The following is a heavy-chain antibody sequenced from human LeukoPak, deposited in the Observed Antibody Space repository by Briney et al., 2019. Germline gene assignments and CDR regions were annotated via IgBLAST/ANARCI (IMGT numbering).Heavy chain of an antibody. CDR3: ARADCSSTSCYDWFDP. D-gene: IGHD2-2*01. J-gene: IGHJ5*02. CDR2: MNPNSGNT. Sequence: ASVKVSCKASGYTFTSYDINWVRQATGQGLEWMGWMNPNSGNTGYAQKFQGRVTMIRNTSISTAYMELSSLRSEDTAVYYCARADCSSTSCYDWFDPWGQGTLVTVSS. V-gene: IGHV1-8*01. CDR1: GYTFTSYD.